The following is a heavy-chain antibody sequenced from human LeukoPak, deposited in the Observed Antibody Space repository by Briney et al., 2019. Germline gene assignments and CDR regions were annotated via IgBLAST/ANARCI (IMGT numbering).Heavy chain of an antibody. CDR2: IYYSGST. D-gene: IGHD6-19*01. CDR3: VRDGMIAVAGDDY. V-gene: IGHV4-39*02. J-gene: IGHJ4*02. Sequence: SETLSLTCTVSGGSISSSSYYWGWIRQPPGKGLEWIGSIYYSGSTYYNPSLKSRVTISVDTSMNQFSLKLSSVTAADTAVYYCVRDGMIAVAGDDYWGQGTLVTVSS. CDR1: GGSISSSSYY.